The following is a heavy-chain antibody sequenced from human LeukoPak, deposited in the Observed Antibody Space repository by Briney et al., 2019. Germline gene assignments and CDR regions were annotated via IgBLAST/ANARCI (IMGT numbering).Heavy chain of an antibody. CDR3: ARATCYYDSSGYYYEGGVDY. CDR1: GYTFTGYY. Sequence: ASVKVSCKASGYTFTGYYMHWVRQAPGQGLEWMGIINPSGGSTTYAQKFQGRVTMTRDTSISTAYMELSRLRSDDTAVYYCARATCYYDSSGYYYEGGVDYWGQGTLVTVSS. D-gene: IGHD3-22*01. V-gene: IGHV1-46*01. J-gene: IGHJ4*02. CDR2: INPSGGST.